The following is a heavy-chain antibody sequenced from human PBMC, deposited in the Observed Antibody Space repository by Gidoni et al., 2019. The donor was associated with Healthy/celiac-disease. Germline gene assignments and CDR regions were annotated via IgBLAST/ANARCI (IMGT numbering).Heavy chain of an antibody. CDR1: GYSFTSYW. V-gene: IGHV5-51*01. J-gene: IGHJ4*02. Sequence: EVQLVQSGAEVTKPGESLKISCKGSGYSFTSYWYGWVRQMPGKVLEWLGIIYPGDSDTRYSPSFQGQVTISADKSISTAYLQWSSLKASDTAMYYCARLPDAEQQLLFDYWGQGTLVTVSS. D-gene: IGHD6-13*01. CDR3: ARLPDAEQQLLFDY. CDR2: IYPGDSDT.